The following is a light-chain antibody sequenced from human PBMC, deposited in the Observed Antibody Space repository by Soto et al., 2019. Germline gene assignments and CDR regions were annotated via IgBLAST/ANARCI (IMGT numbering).Light chain of an antibody. Sequence: IVMTQPPATLSVSPGERAALSCRASQNVNYNLPWYQQNPGQPPILLSHDPSVRATAIPARFSGSGSGTDFTLTISSLQSEDCAVYYCQHYNNWPLTFGNGTQVEIK. J-gene: IGKJ1*01. CDR2: DPS. CDR3: QHYNNWPLT. CDR1: QNVNYN. V-gene: IGKV3-15*01.